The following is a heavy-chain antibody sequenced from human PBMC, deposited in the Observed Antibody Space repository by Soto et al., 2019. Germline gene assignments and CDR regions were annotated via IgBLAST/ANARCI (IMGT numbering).Heavy chain of an antibody. CDR1: GFTLSSNW. CDR3: ARDGEGF. D-gene: IGHD2-21*01. J-gene: IGHJ4*02. CDR2: INTDGSST. V-gene: IGHV3-74*01. Sequence: EVQVVESGGGLVQPGGSLRLSCAASGFTLSSNWMHWVRRVPGRGLVWVSRINTDGSSTNYVDSVKGRFTVSRDNAKNTLYLQMNSLRVEDTAVYYCARDGEGFWGQGSLVTVSS.